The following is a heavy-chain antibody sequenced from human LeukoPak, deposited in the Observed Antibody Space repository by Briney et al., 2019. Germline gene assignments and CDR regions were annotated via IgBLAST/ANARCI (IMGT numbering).Heavy chain of an antibody. V-gene: IGHV4-39*07. CDR3: ARGTGESSSWYPFDY. CDR1: GGSISSSSYY. D-gene: IGHD6-13*01. J-gene: IGHJ4*02. Sequence: SETLSLTCTVSGGSISSSSYYWGWIRQPPGKGLEWIGSIYYSGSTYYNPSLESRVTISVDTSKNQFSLKLSSVTAADTAVYYCARGTGESSSWYPFDYWGQGTLVTVSS. CDR2: IYYSGST.